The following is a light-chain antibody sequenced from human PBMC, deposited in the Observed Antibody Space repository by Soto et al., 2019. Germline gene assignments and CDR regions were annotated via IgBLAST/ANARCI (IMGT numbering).Light chain of an antibody. CDR1: QSVTSSY. V-gene: IGKV3-20*01. CDR3: QQYGSSPTT. J-gene: IGKJ1*01. CDR2: GAS. Sequence: EIVLTQSPGTPSLSPGERATLSCRASQSVTSSYLAWWQQKPGQAPRLLIYGASSRATGIPDRFSGSGSGTDFTLTISRLEPEDVAVYFCQQYGSSPTTFGQGTKVDIK.